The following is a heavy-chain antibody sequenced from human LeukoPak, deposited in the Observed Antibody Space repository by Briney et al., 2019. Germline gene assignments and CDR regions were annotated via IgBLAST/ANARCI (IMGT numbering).Heavy chain of an antibody. Sequence: SETLSLSCTVSGGSISNSYYWGWIRQPPGKGLEWIGSISYSGSTYYNPSLKSRVTISVDTSKNQFSLKLSSVTAADTAVYYCARGVGTIFGVAHYYGMDVWGQGTTVTVSS. D-gene: IGHD3-3*01. V-gene: IGHV4-39*07. J-gene: IGHJ6*02. CDR1: GGSISNSYY. CDR2: ISYSGST. CDR3: ARGVGTIFGVAHYYGMDV.